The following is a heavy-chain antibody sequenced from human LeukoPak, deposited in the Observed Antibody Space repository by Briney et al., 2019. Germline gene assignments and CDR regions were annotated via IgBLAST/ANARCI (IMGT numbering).Heavy chain of an antibody. D-gene: IGHD6-6*01. J-gene: IGHJ4*02. CDR2: ISGSGGST. CDR1: GFTFSSYA. V-gene: IGHV3-23*01. Sequence: GGPLRLSCAASGFTFSSYAMSWVRQAPGKGLEWVSAISGSGGSTHYADSVEGRFTISRDNSKNTLYLQMNSLRAEDTAVYYCAKDGSTSHFDYWGQGTLVTVSS. CDR3: AKDGSTSHFDY.